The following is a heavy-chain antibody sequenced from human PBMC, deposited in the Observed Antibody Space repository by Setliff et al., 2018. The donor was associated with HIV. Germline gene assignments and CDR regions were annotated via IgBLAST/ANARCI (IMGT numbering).Heavy chain of an antibody. J-gene: IGHJ3*01. CDR3: VREGEYFDTIGHYLVRRFFDL. Sequence: LRLSCAASGFSFRTYWMSWVRQAPGKGLEWVANMKYDGTEIYYVDAVKGRFTISRDNAKRSVFLHMNSLRGEDTAVYYCVREGEYFDTIGHYLVRRFFDLWGQGTMVTVSS. V-gene: IGHV3-7*01. CDR2: MKYDGTEI. CDR1: GFSFRTYW. D-gene: IGHD3-9*01.